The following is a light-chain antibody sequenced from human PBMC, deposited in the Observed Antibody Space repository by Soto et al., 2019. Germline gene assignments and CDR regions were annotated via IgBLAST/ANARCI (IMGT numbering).Light chain of an antibody. V-gene: IGLV2-14*01. CDR3: SSYTSSSNDV. CDR2: EVS. Sequence: QSVLTQPASVSGSPGQSITISCTGTSSDVGGYNLVSWYQQHPGKAPKLMIYEVSNRPSGVSNRFSGSKSGNTASLTISGLQAEDEADYYCSSYTSSSNDVFGTATKLTVL. J-gene: IGLJ1*01. CDR1: SSDVGGYNL.